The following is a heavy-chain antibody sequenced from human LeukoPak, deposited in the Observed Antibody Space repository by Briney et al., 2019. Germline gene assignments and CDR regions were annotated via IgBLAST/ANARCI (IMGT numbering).Heavy chain of an antibody. CDR3: AREVRGPYYGSGSYLSFRAVDGVYYYYYYMDV. V-gene: IGHV1-69*06. Sequence: GASVKVSCKASGGTFSSYAISWVRQAPGQGLEWMGGIIPIFGTANYAQKFQGRVTITADKSTSTAYMELSSLRSEDTAVYYCAREVRGPYYGSGSYLSFRAVDGVYYYYYYMDVWGKGTTVTVSS. CDR1: GGTFSSYA. D-gene: IGHD3-10*01. J-gene: IGHJ6*03. CDR2: IIPIFGTA.